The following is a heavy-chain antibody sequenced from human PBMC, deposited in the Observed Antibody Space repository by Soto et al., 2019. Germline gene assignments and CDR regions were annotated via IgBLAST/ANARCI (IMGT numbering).Heavy chain of an antibody. D-gene: IGHD3-9*01. Sequence: ASMKVSCKASGYTFMSHYMHWMRQAPGQGLEWMGIINPTGDRTNYAEKFEGRVTMTTETSTSTVYMELSSLRLEDTAVSYCAIVGVNTSRYLKPWGQG. CDR1: GYTFMSHY. CDR3: AIVGVNTSRYLKP. V-gene: IGHV1-46*01. CDR2: INPTGDRT. J-gene: IGHJ4*02.